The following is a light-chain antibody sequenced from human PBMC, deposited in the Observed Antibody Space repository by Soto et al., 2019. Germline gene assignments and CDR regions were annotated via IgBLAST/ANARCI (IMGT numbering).Light chain of an antibody. CDR3: QQYEGLPLT. CDR1: QDISNY. J-gene: IGKJ4*01. Sequence: DIPMTQSPSSLSASVGDRVTITCQASQDISNYLNWYQQKPGKAPKLLIFDASKVETGVPSRFSGSGARTQFTFTIHRLQAEDIATYYCQQYEGLPLTFGGGTKIEI. CDR2: DAS. V-gene: IGKV1-33*01.